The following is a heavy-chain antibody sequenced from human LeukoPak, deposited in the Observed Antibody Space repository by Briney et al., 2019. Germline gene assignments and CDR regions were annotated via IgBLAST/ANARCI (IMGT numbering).Heavy chain of an antibody. Sequence: SETLSLTCTVSGYSISSGYYWGWIRQPPGKGLEWIGSIYHSGSTYYNPSLKSRVTISVDTSKNQFSLKLSSVTAADTAVYYCARGGYSYRWGQGTLVTVSS. J-gene: IGHJ5*02. V-gene: IGHV4-38-2*02. D-gene: IGHD2-21*01. CDR2: IYHSGST. CDR1: GYSISSGYY. CDR3: ARGGYSYR.